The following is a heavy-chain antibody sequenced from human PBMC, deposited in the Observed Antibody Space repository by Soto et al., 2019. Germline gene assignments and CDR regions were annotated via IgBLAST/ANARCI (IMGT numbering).Heavy chain of an antibody. V-gene: IGHV3-48*02. D-gene: IGHD5-12*01. Sequence: AGGSLRLSCAASGFTFSNYAMNWVRQAPGKGLDWVSYISSSGNTIYYADSVKGRFTTSRDNAKNSLYLQVNSLRDEDTAVYYCARDILSGYDSTPFDYWGQGTLVTVSS. J-gene: IGHJ4*02. CDR3: ARDILSGYDSTPFDY. CDR2: ISSSGNTI. CDR1: GFTFSNYA.